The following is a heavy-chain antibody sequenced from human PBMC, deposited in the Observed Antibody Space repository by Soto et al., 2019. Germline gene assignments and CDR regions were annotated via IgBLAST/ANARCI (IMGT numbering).Heavy chain of an antibody. D-gene: IGHD3-16*02. CDR3: ARVEGLYYDYIWGSYRRDAFDI. Sequence: SETLSLTCAVYGGSFSGYYWSWIRQPPGKGLEWIGEINHSGSTNYNPSLKSRVTISVDTSKNQFSLKLSSVTAADTAVYYCARVEGLYYDYIWGSYRRDAFDIWGQGTMVTVSS. CDR2: INHSGST. V-gene: IGHV4-34*01. J-gene: IGHJ3*02. CDR1: GGSFSGYY.